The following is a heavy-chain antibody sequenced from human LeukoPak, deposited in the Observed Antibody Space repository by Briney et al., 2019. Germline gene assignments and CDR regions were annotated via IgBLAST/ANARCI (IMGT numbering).Heavy chain of an antibody. V-gene: IGHV4-39*07. J-gene: IGHJ5*02. CDR3: ARGEGATKVLGDWFDP. D-gene: IGHD1-26*01. CDR2: IYYSGST. Sequence: PSETLSVTCTVSGGSISSSSYYWGWIRQPPGKGLEWIGSIYYSGSTYYNPSLKSRVTISVDTSKNQFSLKLSSVTAADTAVYYCARGEGATKVLGDWFDPWGQGTLVTVSS. CDR1: GGSISSSSYY.